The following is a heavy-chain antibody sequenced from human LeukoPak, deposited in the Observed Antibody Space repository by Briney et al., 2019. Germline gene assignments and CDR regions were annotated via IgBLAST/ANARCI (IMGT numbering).Heavy chain of an antibody. D-gene: IGHD2-15*01. CDR2: FDPEDGEA. J-gene: IGHJ6*02. CDR1: GYTLTELS. CDR3: ATAVVAATRRRFPTTYYYYGMDV. V-gene: IGHV1-24*01. Sequence: ASVKVSCKVSGYTLTELSMHWVRQAPGKGLEWMGGFDPEDGEAIYAQKFQGRVTMTEDTSTDTAYMELSSLRSEDTAVYYCATAVVAATRRRFPTTYYYYGMDVWGQGTTVTVSS.